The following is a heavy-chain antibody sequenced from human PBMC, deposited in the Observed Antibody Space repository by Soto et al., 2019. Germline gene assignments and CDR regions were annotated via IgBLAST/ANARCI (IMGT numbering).Heavy chain of an antibody. CDR2: MNPNSGNT. Sequence: APGQVYCKAAGYTFTSYDVNWVRQATGQGLEWMGWMNPNSGNTGYAQKFQGRVTMTRNTSISTAYMELSSLRSEDTAVYYCARRTGLPPFPYYYYYYGMDVWGQGTTVTVSS. D-gene: IGHD2-21*02. V-gene: IGHV1-8*01. CDR3: ARRTGLPPFPYYYYYYGMDV. CDR1: GYTFTSYD. J-gene: IGHJ6*02.